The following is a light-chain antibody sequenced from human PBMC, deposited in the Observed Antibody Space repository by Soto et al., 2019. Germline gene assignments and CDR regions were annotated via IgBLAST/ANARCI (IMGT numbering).Light chain of an antibody. CDR1: QSVSTN. V-gene: IGKV3-20*01. CDR2: GAS. Sequence: IVLTQSPGSLSLSPGEGGTLSCRGSQSVSTNVAWYQQRPGQPPKLLLFGASSRATGIPARFSGSGSGTDFTLIINRLQPEDFALYFCQHYGRGSPIAFGLGTRLEIK. J-gene: IGKJ5*01. CDR3: QHYGRGSPIA.